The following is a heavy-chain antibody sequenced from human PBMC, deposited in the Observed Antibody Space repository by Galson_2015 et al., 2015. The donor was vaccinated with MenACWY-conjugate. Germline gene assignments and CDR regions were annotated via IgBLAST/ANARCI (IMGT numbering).Heavy chain of an antibody. CDR3: ASDTTSSSNYGSRYFQL. CDR1: GFTFSSFW. Sequence: SLSLSCAASGFTFSSFWMRWVRQAPGKGLEWVANIKQDGSEKYYVDSVKGRFTISRDNAKNSLYLQMNSLRAEDTAVYYCASDTTSSSNYGSRYFQLWGQGTLVTVSS. CDR2: IKQDGSEK. V-gene: IGHV3-7*03. D-gene: IGHD4-11*01. J-gene: IGHJ1*01.